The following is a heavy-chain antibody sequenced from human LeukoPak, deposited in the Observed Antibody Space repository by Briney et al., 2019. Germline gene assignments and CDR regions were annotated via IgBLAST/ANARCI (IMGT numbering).Heavy chain of an antibody. D-gene: IGHD6-19*01. CDR3: AKDLRWEQWLFDY. Sequence: GGSLRLSCAASGFTFSSYWMSWVRQAPGKGLEWVAIIKQDGSEKYYVDSVKGRFTISRDNAKNSLYLQMNSLRAEDTAVYYCAKDLRWEQWLFDYWGQGTLVTVSS. V-gene: IGHV3-7*01. J-gene: IGHJ4*02. CDR1: GFTFSSYW. CDR2: IKQDGSEK.